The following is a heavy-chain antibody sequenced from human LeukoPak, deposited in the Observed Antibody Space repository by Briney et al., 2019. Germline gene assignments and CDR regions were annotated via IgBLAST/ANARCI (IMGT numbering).Heavy chain of an antibody. D-gene: IGHD2-2*01. V-gene: IGHV3-20*04. CDR2: INWNGGST. CDR3: ARAGIIVVPAAMRGYYYYMDV. CDR1: GFTFDDYG. J-gene: IGHJ6*03. Sequence: GGSLRLSCAASGFTFDDYGMSWVRQAPGKGLDWVSGINWNGGSTGYADSVKGRFTISRDNAKNSLYLQMNSLRAEDTALYYCARAGIIVVPAAMRGYYYYMDVWGKGATVTVSS.